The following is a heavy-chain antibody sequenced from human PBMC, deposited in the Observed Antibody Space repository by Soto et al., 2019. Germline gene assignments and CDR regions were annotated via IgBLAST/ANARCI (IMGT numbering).Heavy chain of an antibody. CDR3: ARLRGYSYGYWFDP. J-gene: IGHJ5*02. Sequence: SETLSVTCAVYGGSFSCYYWSWIRQPPGKGLEWIGEINHSGSTNYNPSLKSRVTISVDTSKNQFSLKLSSVTAADTAVYYCARLRGYSYGYWFDPWGQGTLVTVSS. D-gene: IGHD5-18*01. CDR1: GGSFSCYY. CDR2: INHSGST. V-gene: IGHV4-34*01.